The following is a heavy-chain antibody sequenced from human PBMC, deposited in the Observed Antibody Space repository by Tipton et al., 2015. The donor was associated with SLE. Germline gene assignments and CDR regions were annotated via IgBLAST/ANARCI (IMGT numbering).Heavy chain of an antibody. CDR3: AREGRRWPSGHAFDI. Sequence: SLRLSCVASGFTFSSYWMHWVRQAPGKGLVWVSRINSDGRSTSYADSVKGRFTISRDNAKNTLYLQMNSLRAEDTAVYYCAREGRRWPSGHAFDIWGQGTMVTVSS. CDR2: INSDGRST. D-gene: IGHD4-23*01. V-gene: IGHV3-74*01. CDR1: GFTFSSYW. J-gene: IGHJ3*02.